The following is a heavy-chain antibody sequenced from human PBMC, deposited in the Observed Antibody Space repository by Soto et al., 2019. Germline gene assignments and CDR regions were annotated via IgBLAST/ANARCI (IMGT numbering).Heavy chain of an antibody. J-gene: IGHJ6*03. CDR1: GFTFSSFW. Sequence: GGSLRLSCAPSGFTFSSFWMTWVRQVPGKGLEWVANIKQDGSEKYYVDSVKGRFTISRDNAKNSLFLQIKSLRAEDTAVYYCARVGVANPSGLYYYYMDVWDKGTTVTVSS. V-gene: IGHV3-7*01. CDR2: IKQDGSEK. CDR3: ARVGVANPSGLYYYYMDV. D-gene: IGHD5-12*01.